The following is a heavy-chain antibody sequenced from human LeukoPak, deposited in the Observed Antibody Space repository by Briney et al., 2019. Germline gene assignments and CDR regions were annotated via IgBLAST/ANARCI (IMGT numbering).Heavy chain of an antibody. J-gene: IGHJ4*02. V-gene: IGHV1-69*13. D-gene: IGHD3-10*01. CDR2: IIPIFGTA. CDR3: AILKEDYYGSGSPYYFDC. CDR1: GGTFSSYA. Sequence: ASVKVSCKASGGTFSSYAISWVRQAPGQGLEWMGGIIPIFGTANYAQKFQGRVTITADESTSTAYMELSSLRSEDTAVYYCAILKEDYYGSGSPYYFDCWGQGTLVTVSS.